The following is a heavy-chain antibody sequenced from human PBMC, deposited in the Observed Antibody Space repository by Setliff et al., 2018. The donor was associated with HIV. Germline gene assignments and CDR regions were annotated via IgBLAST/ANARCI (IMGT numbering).Heavy chain of an antibody. CDR3: ARDGPMGRFDF. V-gene: IGHV4-59*02. CDR2: IYYSGGT. CDR1: GGSVNTYY. J-gene: IGHJ4*02. Sequence: SETLSLTCTVSGGSVNTYYWSWIRQPPGKGLEWIGYIYYSGGTRYNPSLKSRVTISVDTSKNQFSLKLSSVTAADTAVYYCARDGPMGRFDFWGQGTLVTVSS. D-gene: IGHD1-26*01.